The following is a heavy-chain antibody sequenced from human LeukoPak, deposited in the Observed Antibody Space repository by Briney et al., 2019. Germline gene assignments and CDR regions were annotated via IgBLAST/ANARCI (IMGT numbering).Heavy chain of an antibody. CDR3: AREYSGFDY. CDR2: VYYSGST. Sequence: SETLSLTCTVSGDPISSYSDYTNYKWTWIRQPPGKGLEWIGYVYYSGSTNYNSSLKSRVTISVDTSKNQFSLKLTSVTAADTAVYYCAREYSGFDYWGQGTLVTVSS. J-gene: IGHJ4*02. D-gene: IGHD5-12*01. V-gene: IGHV4-61*01. CDR1: GDPISSYSDY.